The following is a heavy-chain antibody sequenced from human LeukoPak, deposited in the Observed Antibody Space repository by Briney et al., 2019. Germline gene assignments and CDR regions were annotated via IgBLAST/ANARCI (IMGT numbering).Heavy chain of an antibody. CDR2: IIPIFGTA. CDR3: ARVLARSGSYYIPFFDY. D-gene: IGHD1-26*01. CDR1: GGTFSIYA. J-gene: IGHJ4*02. V-gene: IGHV1-69*06. Sequence: SVTVSFKASGGTFSIYAISWVRQAPGQGREWMGGIIPIFGTANYAQKFQGRVTITADKSTSTAYMELSSLRSEDRAVYYCARVLARSGSYYIPFFDYWGQGTLVTVSS.